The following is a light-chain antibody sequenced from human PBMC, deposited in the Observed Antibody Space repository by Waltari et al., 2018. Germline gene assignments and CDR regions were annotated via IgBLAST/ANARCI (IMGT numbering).Light chain of an antibody. Sequence: EIVMTQSPATLSVSPGERATHSCRASQSVSSNLAWYQQKPGQAPWLLIYAASTRATGVPARFSGSGSGTEFTLTISSLQSEDFAVYYCQQYNNWPPWTFGQGTKVEIK. CDR2: AAS. CDR3: QQYNNWPPWT. J-gene: IGKJ1*01. CDR1: QSVSSN. V-gene: IGKV3-15*01.